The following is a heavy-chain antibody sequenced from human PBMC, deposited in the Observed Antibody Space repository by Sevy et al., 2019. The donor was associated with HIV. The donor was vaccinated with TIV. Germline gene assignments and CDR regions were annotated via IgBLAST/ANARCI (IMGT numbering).Heavy chain of an antibody. Sequence: ASVKVSCKASGGTFSSYAISWVRQAPGQGLEWMGGIILIFRTANYAQKFQGRVTITADKSTSTAYMELSSLRSEDTAVYYCASAVGPRYDFWSGYYTTYYYYYMDVWGKGTTVTVSS. CDR3: ASAVGPRYDFWSGYYTTYYYYYMDV. CDR1: GGTFSSYA. J-gene: IGHJ6*03. V-gene: IGHV1-69*06. CDR2: IILIFRTA. D-gene: IGHD3-3*01.